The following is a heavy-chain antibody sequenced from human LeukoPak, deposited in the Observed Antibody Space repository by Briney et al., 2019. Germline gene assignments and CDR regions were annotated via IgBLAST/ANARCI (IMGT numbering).Heavy chain of an antibody. J-gene: IGHJ5*02. CDR1: GGSISSSGYY. D-gene: IGHD6-13*01. CDR2: IYYSGST. CDR3: ARGAAGLS. Sequence: PSETLSLTCTVSGGSISSSGYYWGWIRQPPGKGLEWIGSIYYSGSTYYNPSLKSRVTISVDTSKNQFSLKLSSVTAADTAVYYCARGAAGLSWGQGTLVTVSS. V-gene: IGHV4-39*01.